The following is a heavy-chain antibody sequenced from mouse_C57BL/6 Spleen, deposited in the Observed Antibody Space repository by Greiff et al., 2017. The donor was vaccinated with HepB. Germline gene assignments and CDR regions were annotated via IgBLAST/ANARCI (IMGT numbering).Heavy chain of an antibody. CDR1: GYTFTSYW. CDR2: IHPNSGST. Sequence: QVQLQQPGAELVKPGASVKLSCKASGYTFTSYWMHWVKQRPGQGLEWIGMIHPNSGSTNYNEKFKSKATLTVDKSSSTAYMQLSSLTSEDSAVYYWASQGYDYDGFAYWGQGTLVTVSA. J-gene: IGHJ3*01. CDR3: ASQGYDYDGFAY. V-gene: IGHV1-64*01. D-gene: IGHD2-4*01.